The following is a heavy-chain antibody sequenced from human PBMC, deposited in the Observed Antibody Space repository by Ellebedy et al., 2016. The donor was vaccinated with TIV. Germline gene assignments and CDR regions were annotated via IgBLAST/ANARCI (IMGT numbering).Heavy chain of an antibody. J-gene: IGHJ4*02. V-gene: IGHV3-30*03. CDR3: ARRYSGWHIDY. D-gene: IGHD5-12*01. CDR1: GLIFSGHG. CDR2: ISYDGNYK. Sequence: GGSLRLSCAASGLIFSGHGMHWVRQAPGKGLDWVAVISYDGNYKYYGDSVKGRFTISRDNSKKTLYLQMNSLRAEDTAVYYCARRYSGWHIDYWGQGVLVIVSS.